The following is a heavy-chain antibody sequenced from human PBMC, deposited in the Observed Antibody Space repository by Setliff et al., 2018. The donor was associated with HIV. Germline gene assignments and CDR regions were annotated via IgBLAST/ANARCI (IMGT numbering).Heavy chain of an antibody. CDR3: ARGLYCSGGSCSFDY. Sequence: PSETLSLTCNVSGGSISGYFWTWIRQPAGKGLEWIGRIYTSGSTNYNPSLKSRLSMSIDTSKNHFSLRLTSVTAADTAVYYCARGLYCSGGSCSFDYWGQGTLVTVSS. D-gene: IGHD2-15*01. CDR1: GGSISGYF. V-gene: IGHV4-4*07. J-gene: IGHJ4*02. CDR2: IYTSGST.